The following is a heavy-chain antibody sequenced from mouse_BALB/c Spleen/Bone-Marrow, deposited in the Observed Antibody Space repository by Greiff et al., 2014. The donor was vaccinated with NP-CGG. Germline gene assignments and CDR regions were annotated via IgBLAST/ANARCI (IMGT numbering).Heavy chain of an antibody. CDR1: GFTFSSFG. CDR2: ISSGSSTI. Sequence: VMLVESGGGLVQPGGSRKPSCAASGFTFSSFGMHWVRQAPEKGLEWVAYISSGSSTIYYADTMKGRFTISRDNPKNTLFLQMTSLRSEDTAMYYCTRSGTLGAMDYWGQGTSVTVSS. D-gene: IGHD3-3*01. CDR3: TRSGTLGAMDY. J-gene: IGHJ4*01. V-gene: IGHV5-17*02.